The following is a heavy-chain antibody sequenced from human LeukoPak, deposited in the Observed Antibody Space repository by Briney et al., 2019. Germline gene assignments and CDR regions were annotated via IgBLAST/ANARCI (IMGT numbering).Heavy chain of an antibody. CDR2: ISYDGSNK. D-gene: IGHD5-18*01. CDR1: GFTFSTYT. Sequence: GGSLRLSCAASGFTFSTYTMHWVRQAPGKGLEWVAVISYDGSNKYYADSVKGRFTFSRDNSKNTLYLQMNSLRAEDTAVYYCASGLGWRHTAMVTGIDYWGQGTLVTVSS. V-gene: IGHV3-30-3*01. J-gene: IGHJ4*02. CDR3: ASGLGWRHTAMVTGIDY.